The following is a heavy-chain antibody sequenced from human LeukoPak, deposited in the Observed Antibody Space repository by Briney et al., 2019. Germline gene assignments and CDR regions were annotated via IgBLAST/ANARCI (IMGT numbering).Heavy chain of an antibody. D-gene: IGHD3-10*01. CDR2: IDPSDSYT. V-gene: IGHV5-10-1*01. J-gene: IGHJ4*02. Sequence: GESLKISCTGSGYSFTTYWISWVRQMPGKGLEWMGRIDPSDSYTNYSPSFQGHVTISVDKSISTAYLQWSSLEASGTAMYYRARLYGSGSLWGQGTLVTVSS. CDR1: GYSFTTYW. CDR3: ARLYGSGSL.